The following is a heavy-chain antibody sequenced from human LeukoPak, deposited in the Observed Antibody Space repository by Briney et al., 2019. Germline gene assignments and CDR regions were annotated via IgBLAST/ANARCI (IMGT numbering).Heavy chain of an antibody. CDR2: ISSSTI. V-gene: IGHV3-48*01. CDR1: GFTFSTYS. D-gene: IGHD6-13*01. CDR3: ASSSSWYGNYFDY. Sequence: GGSLRLSCAASGFTFSTYSMNWVRQAPGKGLEWVSYISSSTIYYADSVKGRFTISRDNAKNSLYLQMNSLRAEDTAVYYCASSSSWYGNYFDYWGQGTLVTVSS. J-gene: IGHJ4*02.